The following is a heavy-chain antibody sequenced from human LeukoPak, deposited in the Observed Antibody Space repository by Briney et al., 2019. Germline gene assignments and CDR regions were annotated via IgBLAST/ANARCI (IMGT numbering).Heavy chain of an antibody. Sequence: SETLSLTCTVSGGSISSYYWSWIRQPPGKGLEWIGYIYYSGSTNYNPSLKSRVTISVDTSKNQFSLKLSSVTAADTAVYYCARAEGPDVIIPYYYGMDVWGQGTTVTVSS. J-gene: IGHJ6*02. D-gene: IGHD3-10*01. V-gene: IGHV4-59*01. CDR1: GGSISSYY. CDR3: ARAEGPDVIIPYYYGMDV. CDR2: IYYSGST.